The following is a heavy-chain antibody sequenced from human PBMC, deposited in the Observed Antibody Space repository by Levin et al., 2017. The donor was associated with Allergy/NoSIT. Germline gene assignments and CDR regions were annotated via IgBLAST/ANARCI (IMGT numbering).Heavy chain of an antibody. CDR1: NDSISSGRYY. Sequence: LRLSCSVSNDSISSGRYYWSWIRQPAGKGLEWIGRIHSRGSTDYNPSLKSRLTISVDTSKNQFSLKVTSVTAADTAVYYCARDQYGSGGVLDLWGQGTLVTVSS. CDR3: ARDQYGSGGVLDL. D-gene: IGHD3-10*01. V-gene: IGHV4-61*02. J-gene: IGHJ5*02. CDR2: IHSRGST.